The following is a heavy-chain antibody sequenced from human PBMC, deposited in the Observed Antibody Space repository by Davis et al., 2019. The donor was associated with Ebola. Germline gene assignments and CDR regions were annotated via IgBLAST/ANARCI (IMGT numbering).Heavy chain of an antibody. CDR3: GGAWD. Sequence: GESLKISCAASGFAFGHRAMSWVRQAPGKGLEWVSALTGSGAGTYYADSVRGRFTISRDNSRNTLYLQMTSLRADDTAVYYCGGAWDWGQGTLVTVSS. V-gene: IGHV3-23*01. D-gene: IGHD1-26*01. CDR1: GFAFGHRA. J-gene: IGHJ4*02. CDR2: LTGSGAGT.